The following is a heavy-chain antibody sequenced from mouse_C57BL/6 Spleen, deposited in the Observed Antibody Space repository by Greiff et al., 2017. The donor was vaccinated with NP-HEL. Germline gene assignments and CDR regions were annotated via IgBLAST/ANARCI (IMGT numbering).Heavy chain of an antibody. CDR2: FYPGSGSI. V-gene: IGHV1-62-2*01. CDR1: GYTFTEYT. Sequence: VQLQQSGAELVKPGASVKLSCKASGYTFTEYTIHWVKQRSGQGLEWIGWFYPGSGSIKYNEKFKDKATLTADKSSSTVYMELSRLTSEYSAVYFCARHEDRDGYYGWYFDVWGTGTTVTVSS. J-gene: IGHJ1*03. D-gene: IGHD2-3*01. CDR3: ARHEDRDGYYGWYFDV.